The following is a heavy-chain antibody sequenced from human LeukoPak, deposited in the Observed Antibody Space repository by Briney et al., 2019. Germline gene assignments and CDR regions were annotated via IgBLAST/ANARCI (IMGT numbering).Heavy chain of an antibody. V-gene: IGHV5-10-1*01. J-gene: IGHJ4*02. Sequence: GESLKISCKGSGYSFTSYWINWVRQTPGKGLEWMGTIDPSDSYTNYSPAFQGHVTMSSVKSISTAYLQWSSLKASDTAVYYCARREVVGATAFDYWGQGTLVTVSS. CDR1: GYSFTSYW. D-gene: IGHD1-26*01. CDR2: IDPSDSYT. CDR3: ARREVVGATAFDY.